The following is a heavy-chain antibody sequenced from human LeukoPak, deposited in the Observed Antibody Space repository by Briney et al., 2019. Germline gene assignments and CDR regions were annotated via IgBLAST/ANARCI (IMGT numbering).Heavy chain of an antibody. CDR1: GGSISNYY. V-gene: IGHV4-4*07. D-gene: IGHD2/OR15-2a*01. Sequence: SETLSLTCSVSGGSISNYYWNWLRQPAGKGLEWIGRIYASGSTNYNPSLKSRVTISMGKSKNHFSLNLKSVTAADTAFYYCARDFYGDDGHHPFDYWGQGIQVTVSS. J-gene: IGHJ4*02. CDR2: IYASGST. CDR3: ARDFYGDDGHHPFDY.